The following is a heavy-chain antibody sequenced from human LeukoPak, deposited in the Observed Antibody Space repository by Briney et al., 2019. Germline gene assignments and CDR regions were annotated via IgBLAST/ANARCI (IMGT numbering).Heavy chain of an antibody. CDR1: GGSITGDSFY. CDR2: VYTTGST. D-gene: IGHD5-24*01. V-gene: IGHV4-61*02. J-gene: IGHJ4*02. Sequence: SETLSLTCTVSGGSITGDSFYWSWIRQPAGKGLEWIGRVYTTGSTSYNPSLKSRVTVSVDTSNNYFSLNLNSVTSADTAVYYCARARDGLNAFDYWGQGILVTVSS. CDR3: ARARDGLNAFDY.